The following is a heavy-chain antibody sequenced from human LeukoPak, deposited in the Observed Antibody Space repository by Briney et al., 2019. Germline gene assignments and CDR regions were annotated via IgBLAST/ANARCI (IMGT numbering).Heavy chain of an antibody. V-gene: IGHV3-30*02. CDR2: IHHDGSNK. J-gene: IGHJ4*02. Sequence: GGSLRLSCAASGFTFSSYGMHWVRQAPGKGLDWVAFIHHDGSNKYFADSVRGRFTISRDNSKNILYAQMHSLRPEDTAVYYCARSPTGSGWYYFDYWGQGTLVTVSS. D-gene: IGHD6-19*01. CDR1: GFTFSSYG. CDR3: ARSPTGSGWYYFDY.